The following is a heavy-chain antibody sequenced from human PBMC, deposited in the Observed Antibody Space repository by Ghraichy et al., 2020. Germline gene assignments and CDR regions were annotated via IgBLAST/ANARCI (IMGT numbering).Heavy chain of an antibody. CDR2: IYPGDSDT. D-gene: IGHD3-10*01. Sequence: GEPLNISCKGSGYSFTSYWIGWVRQMPGKGLEWMGIIYPGDSDTRYSPSFQGQVTISADKSISTAYLQWSSLKASDTAMYYCARQRWFGETTEAFDIWGQGTMVTVSS. CDR1: GYSFTSYW. J-gene: IGHJ3*02. CDR3: ARQRWFGETTEAFDI. V-gene: IGHV5-51*01.